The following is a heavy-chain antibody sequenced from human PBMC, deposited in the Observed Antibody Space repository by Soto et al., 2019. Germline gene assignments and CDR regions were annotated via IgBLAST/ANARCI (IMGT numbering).Heavy chain of an antibody. D-gene: IGHD4-4*01. CDR3: ARKHSLDYIRWGLDP. CDR2: INPKSDDT. J-gene: IGHJ5*02. V-gene: IGHV1-2*02. Sequence: GASVKVSCKASGYPFSDNQIHWLRRAPGQGLEWMVRINPKSDDTNYAQKFQGRVTMTRDTSIDTAYLELTGLTSDDTDTYYCARKHSLDYIRWGLDPWGQGTLVTVSS. CDR1: GYPFSDNQ.